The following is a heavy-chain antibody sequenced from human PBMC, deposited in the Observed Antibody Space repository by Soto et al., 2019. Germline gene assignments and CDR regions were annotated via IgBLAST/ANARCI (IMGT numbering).Heavy chain of an antibody. CDR3: AKPHKGNVAFHI. D-gene: IGHD4-4*01. V-gene: IGHV3-7*01. CDR2: INPDGSAK. Sequence: EVQLVESGGGLVQPGGSLRLSCAASGFTFSSYWMTWVRQVPGKGLEWVAYINPDGSAKSYASSVKGRFTLSRDNAKNSLYLQMNSLRAEDTAVYYCAKPHKGNVAFHIWGQGTMVTVSS. J-gene: IGHJ3*02. CDR1: GFTFSSYW.